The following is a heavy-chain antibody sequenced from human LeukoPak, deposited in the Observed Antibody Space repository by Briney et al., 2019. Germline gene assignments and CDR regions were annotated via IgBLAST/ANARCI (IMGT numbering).Heavy chain of an antibody. Sequence: ASETLSLTCAVYGGSFSGYYSSWIRQPPGKGLEWIGEINHSGSTNYNPSLKSRVTISVDTSKNQFSLKLSSVTAADTAVYYCARIRYNLDYWGQGTLVSVSS. CDR3: ARIRYNLDY. CDR1: GGSFSGYY. J-gene: IGHJ4*02. V-gene: IGHV4-34*01. D-gene: IGHD1-1*01. CDR2: INHSGST.